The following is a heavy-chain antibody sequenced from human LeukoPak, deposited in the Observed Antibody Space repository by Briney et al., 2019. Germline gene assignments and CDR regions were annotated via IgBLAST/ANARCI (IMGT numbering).Heavy chain of an antibody. Sequence: ETLSLTCTVSGSSISSGGYYWGWIRQPPGKGLEWVGSIYYSGSTYYNPSLKSRVTISVDTSKNQFSLKLSSVTAADTAVCYCASPGGGPTDYWGQGTLVTVSS. CDR1: GSSISSGGYY. CDR3: ASPGGGPTDY. J-gene: IGHJ4*02. V-gene: IGHV4-39*01. D-gene: IGHD3-16*01. CDR2: IYYSGST.